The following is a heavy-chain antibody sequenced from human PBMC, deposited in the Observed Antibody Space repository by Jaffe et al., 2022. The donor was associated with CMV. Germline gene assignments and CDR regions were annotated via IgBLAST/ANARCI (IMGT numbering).Heavy chain of an antibody. CDR1: GFSLSTSGVA. V-gene: IGHV2-5*01. CDR3: ARERTYCSGGACYCHGFDI. Sequence: QITLKESGPTLVKPTQTLTLTCTFSGFSLSTSGVAVGWIRQPPGKALEWLALIHWNDDKRYSPSLKSRLTIIKDTSKNQVVLTMTNMDPVDRGTYFCARERTYCSGGACYCHGFDIWGQGTMVTVSS. J-gene: IGHJ3*02. CDR2: IHWNDDK. D-gene: IGHD2-15*01.